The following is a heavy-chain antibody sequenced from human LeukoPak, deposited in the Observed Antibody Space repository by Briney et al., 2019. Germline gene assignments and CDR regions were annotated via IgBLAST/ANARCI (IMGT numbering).Heavy chain of an antibody. Sequence: KASETLSLTCTVSGGSISSSSYYWGWIRQPPGKGLEWIGSIYYSGSTYYNPSLKSRVTISVDTSKNQFSLKLSSVTAADTAVYYCATSRWLQICFDYWGQGTLVTVSS. CDR3: ATSRWLQICFDY. J-gene: IGHJ4*02. V-gene: IGHV4-39*01. CDR2: IYYSGST. D-gene: IGHD5-24*01. CDR1: GGSISSSSYY.